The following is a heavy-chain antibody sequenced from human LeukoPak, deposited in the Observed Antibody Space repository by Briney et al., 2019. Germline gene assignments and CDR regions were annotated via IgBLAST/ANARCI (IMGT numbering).Heavy chain of an antibody. Sequence: PSETLSLTCTVSGGSISSYYWSWIRQPPGKRLEWIGHIYYSGSTNYNPSLKSRVTVSVDTSKNQFSLKLSSVTAADTAVYYCASRSSIWSGYQDTLYYFDSWGQGTLVTVSS. V-gene: IGHV4-59*01. CDR1: GGSISSYY. J-gene: IGHJ4*02. CDR2: IYYSGST. CDR3: ASRSSIWSGYQDTLYYFDS. D-gene: IGHD3-3*01.